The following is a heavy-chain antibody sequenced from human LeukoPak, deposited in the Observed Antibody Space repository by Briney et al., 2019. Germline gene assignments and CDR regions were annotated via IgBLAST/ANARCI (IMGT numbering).Heavy chain of an antibody. J-gene: IGHJ5*02. CDR1: GFTFSDYY. D-gene: IGHD3-10*01. Sequence: PGGSLRLSCAASGFTFSDYYMSWFRQAPGKGLERVSYITTDGSTIHYADSVKGRFTISRDNARNSLFLQMNSLRAEDTAVYYCATSSGSSAWGQGTLVTVSS. V-gene: IGHV3-11*01. CDR2: ITTDGSTI. CDR3: ATSSGSSA.